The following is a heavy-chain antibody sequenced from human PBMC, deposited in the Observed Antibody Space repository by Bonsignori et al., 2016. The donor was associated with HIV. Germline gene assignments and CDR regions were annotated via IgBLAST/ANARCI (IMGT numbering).Heavy chain of an antibody. D-gene: IGHD2-21*01. CDR3: ARDIQGWFDP. Sequence: WIRQPPGKGLEWVSSISSSSSYIYYADSVKGRFTISRDNAKNSLYLQMNSLRAEDTAVYYCARDIQGWFDPWGQGTLVTVSS. CDR2: ISSSSSYI. V-gene: IGHV3-21*01. J-gene: IGHJ5*02.